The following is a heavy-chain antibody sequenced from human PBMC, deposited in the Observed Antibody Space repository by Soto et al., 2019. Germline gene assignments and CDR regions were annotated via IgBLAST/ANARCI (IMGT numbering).Heavy chain of an antibody. CDR3: AKGGLITTSPYDFDY. J-gene: IGHJ4*02. D-gene: IGHD3-16*01. Sequence: VQLLESGGGLVQPGGSLRLSCAASGFTFNNYAMNWVRQAPGTELEWVSTISGNGGSTYYADSVKGRFTISRDNSKNTLYLQMNSLRAEDTALYYCAKGGLITTSPYDFDYWGQGTLVTVSS. V-gene: IGHV3-23*01. CDR2: ISGNGGST. CDR1: GFTFNNYA.